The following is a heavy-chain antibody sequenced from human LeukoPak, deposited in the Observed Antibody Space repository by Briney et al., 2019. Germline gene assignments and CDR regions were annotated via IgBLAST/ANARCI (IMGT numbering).Heavy chain of an antibody. J-gene: IGHJ3*02. CDR2: IYYSGST. CDR3: ARDQRITMIVVVVGGGPHDAFDI. Sequence: KASETLSLTCTVSGGSISSYYWSWIRQPPGKGLEWIGYIYYSGSTNYNPSLKSRVTISVDTSKNQFSLKRSSVTAADTAVYYCARDQRITMIVVVVGGGPHDAFDIWGQGTMVTVSS. CDR1: GGSISSYY. V-gene: IGHV4-59*01. D-gene: IGHD3-22*01.